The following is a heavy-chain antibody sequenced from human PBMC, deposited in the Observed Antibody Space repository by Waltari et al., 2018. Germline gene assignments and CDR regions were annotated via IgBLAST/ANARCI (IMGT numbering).Heavy chain of an antibody. CDR2: RKQDGSGS. V-gene: IGHV3-7*01. CDR1: GFTFSNYW. J-gene: IGHJ4*02. CDR3: SVSLNY. Sequence: EVQLVESGGGWVQPGGSLRLSCAASGFTFSNYWMDWVRQAPGKGLEGVSNRKQDGSGSHYVDSVKGRFTISRDNAQNLLYLQMNSLRAGDTAVYYCSVSLNYWGQGTLVTVSS.